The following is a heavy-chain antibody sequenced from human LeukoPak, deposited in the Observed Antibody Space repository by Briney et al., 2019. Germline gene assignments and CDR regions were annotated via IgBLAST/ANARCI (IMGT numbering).Heavy chain of an antibody. J-gene: IGHJ6*03. D-gene: IGHD2-15*01. V-gene: IGHV1-2*02. CDR3: ARSSRPCSGGSCYLYSYYYHNMDV. CDR2: INPNNGGT. CDR1: GYTFTGYY. Sequence: ASVKVSCKASGYTFTGYYIHWVRQAPGQGLELMGWINPNNGGTNYAQKFQGRVTMTRDTSISTAYVELSRLRSDDTAVYYCARSSRPCSGGSCYLYSYYYHNMDVWGKGTTVTISS.